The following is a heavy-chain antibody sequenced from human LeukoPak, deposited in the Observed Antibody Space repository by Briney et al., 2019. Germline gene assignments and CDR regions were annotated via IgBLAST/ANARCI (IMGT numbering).Heavy chain of an antibody. Sequence: ASVKVSCKASGLTFSNYGITWVRQAPGQGLEWVGWIGAYDGNTNYARKFQGRATMTTDTSTSTAHMELRSLRYDDTAVYYCARDGRFAAYEPDYWGQGTLVTVSS. V-gene: IGHV1-18*01. CDR3: ARDGRFAAYEPDY. D-gene: IGHD1-26*01. CDR1: GLTFSNYG. CDR2: IGAYDGNT. J-gene: IGHJ4*02.